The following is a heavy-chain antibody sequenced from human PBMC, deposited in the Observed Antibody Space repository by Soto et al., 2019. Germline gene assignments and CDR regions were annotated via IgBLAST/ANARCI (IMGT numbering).Heavy chain of an antibody. J-gene: IGHJ6*02. CDR3: ARDNNWQWLVAGNYYYYYGMDV. CDR1: GFTFSSYS. Sequence: GGSLRLSCAASGFTFSSYSMNWVRQAPGKGLEWVSSISSSSSYIYYADSVKGRFTISRDNAKNSLYLQMNSLRAEDTAVYYCARDNNWQWLVAGNYYYYYGMDVWGQGTTVTVSS. V-gene: IGHV3-21*01. D-gene: IGHD6-19*01. CDR2: ISSSSSYI.